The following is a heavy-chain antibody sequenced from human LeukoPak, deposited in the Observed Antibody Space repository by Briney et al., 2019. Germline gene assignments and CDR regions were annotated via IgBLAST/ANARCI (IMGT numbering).Heavy chain of an antibody. CDR3: AREPRFRSGSNSYTAPKEN. CDR2: INPNSGGT. CDR1: GYTFTGYY. J-gene: IGHJ4*02. Sequence: ASVKVSCKASGYTFTGYYMHWVRQAPGQGLEWMGRINPNSGGTNYAQKFQGRVTMTRDTSISTAYMELSRLRSGDTAVYYCAREPRFRSGSNSYTAPKENWGQGTLVTVSS. D-gene: IGHD1-26*01. V-gene: IGHV1-2*06.